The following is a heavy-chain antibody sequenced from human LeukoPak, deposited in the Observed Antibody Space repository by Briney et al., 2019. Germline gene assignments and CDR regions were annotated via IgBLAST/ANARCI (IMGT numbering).Heavy chain of an antibody. CDR1: GFTFSGFS. CDR3: AHRDYGGNSYAFDI. CDR2: IKQDGSER. V-gene: IGHV3-7*01. Sequence: GGSLRLSCAASGFTFSGFSMSWVRQSPTKGLEWVANIKQDGSERYYVDSVKGRFTISRDNAKNSLSLQMNNLRAEDTAVYYCAHRDYGGNSYAFDIWGQGTMVTVSS. J-gene: IGHJ3*02. D-gene: IGHD4-23*01.